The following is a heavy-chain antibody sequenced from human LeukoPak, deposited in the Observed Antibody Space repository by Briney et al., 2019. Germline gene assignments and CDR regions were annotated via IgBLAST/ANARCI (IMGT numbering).Heavy chain of an antibody. Sequence: GGSLRLSCAASGFTFSSYNMNWVRQAPGKGLEWLSYISSSGVSTLYADSVRGRFIISRDNAKNSLYLQMNSLRAEDTAVYYCARAPLVSYYYYGMDVWGQGTMVTVSS. V-gene: IGHV3-48*03. D-gene: IGHD2-8*01. J-gene: IGHJ6*02. CDR3: ARAPLVSYYYYGMDV. CDR1: GFTFSSYN. CDR2: ISSSGVST.